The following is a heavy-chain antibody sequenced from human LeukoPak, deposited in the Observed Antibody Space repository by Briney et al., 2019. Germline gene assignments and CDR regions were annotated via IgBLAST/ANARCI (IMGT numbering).Heavy chain of an antibody. D-gene: IGHD7-27*01. V-gene: IGHV4-59*01. CDR2: IYYSGST. J-gene: IGHJ5*02. Sequence: PSETLSLTCTVSGGSISSYYWSWIRQPPGKGLEWIGYIYYSGSTNYNPSLKSRVTISVETSKNQFSLKLSSVTAADTAVYYCARGGNWDWFDPWGQGTLVTVSS. CDR3: ARGGNWDWFDP. CDR1: GGSISSYY.